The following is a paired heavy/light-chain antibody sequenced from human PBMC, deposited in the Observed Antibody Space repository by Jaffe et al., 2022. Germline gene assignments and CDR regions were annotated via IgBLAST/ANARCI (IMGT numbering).Heavy chain of an antibody. D-gene: IGHD3-3*01. CDR3: ARGWTYDFWSGYYRAGAWFDP. V-gene: IGHV1-8*01. Sequence: QVQLVQSGAEVKKPGASVKVSCKASGYTFTSYDINWVRQATGQGLEWMGWMNPNSGNTGYAQKFQGRVTMTRNTSISTAYMELSSLRSEDTAVYYCARGWTYDFWSGYYRAGAWFDPWGQGTLVTVSS. J-gene: IGHJ5*02. CDR2: MNPNSGNT. CDR1: GYTFTSYD.
Light chain of an antibody. V-gene: IGKV3-15*01. J-gene: IGKJ5*01. CDR2: GAS. Sequence: EIVMTQSPATLSVSPGERATLSCRASQSVSSNLAWYQQKPGQAPRLLIYGASTRATGIPARFSGSGSGTEFTLTISSLQSEDFAVYYCQQYNNWPSPFGQGTRLEIK. CDR1: QSVSSN. CDR3: QQYNNWPSP.